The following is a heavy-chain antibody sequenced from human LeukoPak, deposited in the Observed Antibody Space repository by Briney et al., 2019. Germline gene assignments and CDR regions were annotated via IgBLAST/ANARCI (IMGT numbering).Heavy chain of an antibody. J-gene: IGHJ4*02. CDR1: GGSISSSSHY. Sequence: KASETLSLTCTVSGGSISSSSHYWGWIRQPPGKGLEWIGGISNSGSTYYNPSLKSRVTISVDTSNNQFSLKLSSVTAADTAVYCCATTTIRLGYWGQGTLVTVSS. CDR3: ATTTIRLGY. V-gene: IGHV4-39*07. D-gene: IGHD1-14*01. CDR2: ISNSGST.